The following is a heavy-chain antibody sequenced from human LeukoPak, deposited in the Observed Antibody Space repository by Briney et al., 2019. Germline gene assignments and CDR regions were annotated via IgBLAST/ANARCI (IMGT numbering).Heavy chain of an antibody. CDR2: ISYDGSNK. CDR3: ARETETYYDILTGYADY. V-gene: IGHV3-30-3*01. D-gene: IGHD3-9*01. J-gene: IGHJ4*02. Sequence: PGGPLRLSCAASGFTFSSYAMHWVRQAPGKGLEWVAVISYDGSNKYYADSVKGRFTISRDNSKNTLYLQMNSLRAEDTAVYYCARETETYYDILTGYADYWGQGTLVTVSS. CDR1: GFTFSSYA.